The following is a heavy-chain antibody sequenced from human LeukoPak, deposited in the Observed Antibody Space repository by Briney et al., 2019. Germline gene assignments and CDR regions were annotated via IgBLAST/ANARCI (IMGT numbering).Heavy chain of an antibody. CDR3: AREAYSSSTQYNWFDP. D-gene: IGHD6-13*01. V-gene: IGHV4-39*07. J-gene: IGHJ5*02. CDR1: GGSISSSSYY. CDR2: IYYSGST. Sequence: PSETLSLTCTVSGGSISSSSYYWGWIRQPPGKGLEWIGSIYYSGSTYYNPSLKSRVTISVDTSKNQFSLKLSSVTAADTAVYYCAREAYSSSTQYNWFDPWGQGTLVTVSS.